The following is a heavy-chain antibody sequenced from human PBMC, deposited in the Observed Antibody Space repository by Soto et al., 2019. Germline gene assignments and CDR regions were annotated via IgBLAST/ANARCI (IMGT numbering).Heavy chain of an antibody. V-gene: IGHV1-8*01. CDR2: MNPNSGNT. J-gene: IGHJ5*02. CDR1: GYTFTSYD. Sequence: ASVKVSCKAAGYTFTSYDINWVRQATGQGLEWMGWMNPNSGNTGYAQKFQGRVTMTRNTSISTAYMELSSLRSEDTAVYYCARGRGRGCSGGSCYVRFEPWGQGTLVTVSS. CDR3: ARGRGRGCSGGSCYVRFEP. D-gene: IGHD2-15*01.